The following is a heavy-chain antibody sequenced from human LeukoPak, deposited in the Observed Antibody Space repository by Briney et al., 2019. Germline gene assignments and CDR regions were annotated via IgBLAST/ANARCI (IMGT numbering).Heavy chain of an antibody. CDR3: AKNQKWLRTHPPFDY. V-gene: IGHV3-23*01. Sequence: PGGSLRLSCAASGFTFSSYAMSWVRQAPGKGLEWVSAISGSGGSTYYADSVKGRFTISRDNSKNTLYLQMNSLRAEDTAVYYCAKNQKWLRTHPPFDYWGQGTLVTVSS. D-gene: IGHD5-12*01. CDR1: GFTFSSYA. J-gene: IGHJ4*02. CDR2: ISGSGGST.